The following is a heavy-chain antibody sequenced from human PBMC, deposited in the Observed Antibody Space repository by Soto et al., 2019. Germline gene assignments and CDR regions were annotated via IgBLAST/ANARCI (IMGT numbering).Heavy chain of an antibody. CDR1: GVPFSSYA. CDR3: AKSLLEWLSVGAFDI. Sequence: GGSLRLSCAASGVPFSSYAMSWVRQAPGKGLEWVSAISGSGGSTYYADSVKGRFTISRDNSKNTLYLQMNSLRAEDTAVYYCAKSLLEWLSVGAFDIWGQGTMVTVSS. J-gene: IGHJ3*02. D-gene: IGHD3-3*01. CDR2: ISGSGGST. V-gene: IGHV3-23*01.